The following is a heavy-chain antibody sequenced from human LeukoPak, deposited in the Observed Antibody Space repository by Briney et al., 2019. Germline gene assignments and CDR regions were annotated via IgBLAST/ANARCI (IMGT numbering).Heavy chain of an antibody. CDR3: ARHSNWNGGVDWFDP. CDR2: IYHTGST. CDR1: GGSIRSFF. V-gene: IGHV4-59*08. J-gene: IGHJ5*02. D-gene: IGHD1-20*01. Sequence: SETLSLTCTVSGGSIRSFFWSWLRQPPGKPLEWLGHIYHTGSTNYNPSFKSRLTISVDMSKNQFSLNLNSVTAADTAVYYCARHSNWNGGVDWFDPWGQGTQVTVSS.